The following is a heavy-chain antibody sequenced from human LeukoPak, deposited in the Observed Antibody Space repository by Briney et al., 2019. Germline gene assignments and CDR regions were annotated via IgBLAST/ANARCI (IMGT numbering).Heavy chain of an antibody. CDR1: GGSISSYY. J-gene: IGHJ3*02. D-gene: IGHD6-13*01. Sequence: SETLSLTCTVSGGSISSYYWSWIRQPAGKGLEWIGRIYTSGSTNYNPSLKSRVTMSVDTSKNQFSLKLSSVTAADTAVYYCARGYSSSWYLAFDIWGQGTMVTVSS. CDR3: ARGYSSSWYLAFDI. CDR2: IYTSGST. V-gene: IGHV4-4*07.